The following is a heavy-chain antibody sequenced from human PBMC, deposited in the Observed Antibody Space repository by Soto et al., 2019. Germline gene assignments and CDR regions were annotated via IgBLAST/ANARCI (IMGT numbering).Heavy chain of an antibody. CDR2: ISSRSSTI. J-gene: IGHJ4*02. Sequence: LSCAASGFTFSDYYISWIRQAPGKGLEWVSYISSRSSTIFYADSVKGRFTISRDNVKNSLYLQMNSLRAEDTAVYYCASGTNGAFFVYWGQGILVTVSS. D-gene: IGHD2-8*01. CDR1: GFTFSDYY. CDR3: ASGTNGAFFVY. V-gene: IGHV3-11*01.